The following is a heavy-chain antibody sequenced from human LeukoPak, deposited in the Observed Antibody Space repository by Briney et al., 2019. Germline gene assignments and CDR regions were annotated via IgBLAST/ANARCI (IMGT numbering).Heavy chain of an antibody. CDR3: ARGCSSASCPLDY. CDR1: GGSVSSGSFY. V-gene: IGHV4-61*01. Sequence: PSETLSLTCTVSGGSVSSGSFYWNWIRQPPGKGLEWIAYIYFTGDTSYNPSLKSRVTISVDTSKNQVSLKLRSVTAADTAVYYCARGCSSASCPLDYWGQGTLVTVSS. D-gene: IGHD2-2*01. J-gene: IGHJ4*02. CDR2: IYFTGDT.